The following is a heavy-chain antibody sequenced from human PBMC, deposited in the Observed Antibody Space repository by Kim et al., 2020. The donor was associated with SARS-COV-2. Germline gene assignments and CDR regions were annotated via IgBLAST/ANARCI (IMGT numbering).Heavy chain of an antibody. Sequence: GGSLRLSCAASGFTFSDSAIHWVRQASGKGLEWVGRIRSKGNSYATAYAASVKGRLTISRDDSKNTAYLQMNSLETEDSAVYYCTPSAGYCSNGVCNTGNYYGMDVWGQGTTVTVSS. V-gene: IGHV3-73*01. CDR2: IRSKGNSYAT. D-gene: IGHD2-8*01. CDR3: TPSAGYCSNGVCNTGNYYGMDV. J-gene: IGHJ6*02. CDR1: GFTFSDSA.